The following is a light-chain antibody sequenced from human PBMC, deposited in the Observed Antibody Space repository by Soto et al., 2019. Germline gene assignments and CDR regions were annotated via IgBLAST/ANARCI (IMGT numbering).Light chain of an antibody. CDR1: SGDVGAYNY. CDR2: EVS. Sequence: QSVLTQPPSASGSPGQSVTISCTGTSGDVGAYNYVSWYQQLPGKAPKLIIYEVSKRPSGVPDRFSGSKSGNTASLTVSGLQAEDEADYYCTSYAGIYSFFYVFGTGTKVTVL. V-gene: IGLV2-8*01. J-gene: IGLJ1*01. CDR3: TSYAGIYSFFYV.